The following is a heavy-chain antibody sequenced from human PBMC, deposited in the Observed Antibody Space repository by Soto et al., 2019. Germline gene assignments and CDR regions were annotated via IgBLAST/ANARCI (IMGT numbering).Heavy chain of an antibody. CDR1: GSSVGNGYYY. Sequence: SETLSLTCTVSGSSVGNGYYYWSWIRQTPGKGLEWIGHIYYSGGTNYNPSLKSRVAVSVDTSKNQFSLKVTSVTATDTAVYYCARHKDTSSRYLLPDFWGQGTLVTVSS. D-gene: IGHD6-13*01. CDR2: IYYSGGT. CDR3: ARHKDTSSRYLLPDF. V-gene: IGHV4-61*01. J-gene: IGHJ4*02.